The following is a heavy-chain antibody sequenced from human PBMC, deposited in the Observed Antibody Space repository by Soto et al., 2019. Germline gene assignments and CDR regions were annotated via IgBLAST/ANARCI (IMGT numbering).Heavy chain of an antibody. V-gene: IGHV3-23*01. CDR2: TSSGGST. D-gene: IGHD5-12*01. J-gene: IGHJ4*02. CDR3: AKGARDVDS. CDR1: GFPFGSRP. Sequence: EVQLLESGGGLVQPGGSLRLSCAASGFPFGSRPIGWVRQAPGKGLGWVSVTSSGGSTSYTDSVEGRFTISKDSSKNTLYLQLNSLRVEDTAVYYCAKGARDVDSWGQGTLVTVSS.